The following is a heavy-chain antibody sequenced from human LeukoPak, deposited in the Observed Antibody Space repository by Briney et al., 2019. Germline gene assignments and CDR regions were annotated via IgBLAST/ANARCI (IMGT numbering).Heavy chain of an antibody. CDR1: GYSFNNYW. D-gene: IGHD1-14*01. CDR3: ARDAQSTGWFDP. V-gene: IGHV5-51*01. Sequence: GESLKISCKGSGYSFNNYWIGWVRQMPGKGLEWMGIIYPGDSDTRYSPSFQGQVTISADKSINTAYLQWSSLKASDTAMYFCARDAQSTGWFDPWGQGTLVTVSS. CDR2: IYPGDSDT. J-gene: IGHJ5*02.